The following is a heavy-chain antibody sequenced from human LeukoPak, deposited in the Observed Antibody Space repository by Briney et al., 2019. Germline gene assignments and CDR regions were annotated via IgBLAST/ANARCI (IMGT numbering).Heavy chain of an antibody. V-gene: IGHV1-24*01. J-gene: IGHJ4*02. CDR1: GYTLTELS. D-gene: IGHD2-15*01. CDR3: ATSGYCSGGSCYSTLGY. CDR2: FDPEDGET. Sequence: GASVKVSCKVSGYTLTELSMHWVRQAPGKGLEWMGGFDPEDGETIYAQKFQGRVTMTEDTSTDTAYMELCSLRSEDTAVYYCATSGYCSGGSCYSTLGYWGQGTLVTVSS.